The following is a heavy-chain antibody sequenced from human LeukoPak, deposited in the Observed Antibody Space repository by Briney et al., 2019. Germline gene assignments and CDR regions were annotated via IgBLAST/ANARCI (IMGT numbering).Heavy chain of an antibody. CDR2: FDPEDGET. V-gene: IGHV1-24*01. CDR1: GYTLTELS. Sequence: ASVKVSCKXSGYTLTELSMHWVRQAPRKGLEWMGGFDPEDGETIYSQKFQGRVTMTEDTSTDTAYMELSSLRSEDTAVYYCATGRRYSGYDLRYWGQGTLVTVSS. CDR3: ATGRRYSGYDLRY. D-gene: IGHD5-12*01. J-gene: IGHJ4*02.